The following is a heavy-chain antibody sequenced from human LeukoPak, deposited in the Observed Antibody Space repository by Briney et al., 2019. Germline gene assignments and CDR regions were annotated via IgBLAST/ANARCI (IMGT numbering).Heavy chain of an antibody. J-gene: IGHJ4*02. Sequence: SGTLSLTCTVSGGSISSYYWSWIRQPAGKGLEWIGRIYTSGSTNYNPSLKSRATMSVDTSKNQFSLKLSSVTAADTAVYYCATLAAAGTPGVKPLDYWGQGTLVTVSS. CDR1: GGSISSYY. D-gene: IGHD6-13*01. CDR3: ATLAAAGTPGVKPLDY. V-gene: IGHV4-4*07. CDR2: IYTSGST.